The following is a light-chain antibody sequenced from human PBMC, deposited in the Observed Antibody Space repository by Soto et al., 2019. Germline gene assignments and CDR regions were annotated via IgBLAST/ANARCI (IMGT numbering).Light chain of an antibody. J-gene: IGLJ1*01. CDR3: SSYTTTSTLHYV. V-gene: IGLV2-14*01. CDR1: SSDVGDYKY. CDR2: EVS. Sequence: QSVLTQPASVSGSPGQSITISCTGTSSDVGDYKYVSWYQQHPGKAPKLVISEVSNRPSGISNRFSGSKSGNTASLTISGLQAEDEADYYCSSYTTTSTLHYVFGTGTKSPS.